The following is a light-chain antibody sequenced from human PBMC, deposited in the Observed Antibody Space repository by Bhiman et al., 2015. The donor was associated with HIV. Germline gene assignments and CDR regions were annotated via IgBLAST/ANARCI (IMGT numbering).Light chain of an antibody. CDR2: EDK. CDR1: SGSIASNS. CDR3: QSYDSTTRV. V-gene: IGLV6-57*02. Sequence: NFMLTQPHSVSESPGKTVTISCTGSSGSIASNSVQWYQQRPGSAPTTVIYEDKQRPSGVPDRFSGSIDSSSNSASLTISGLKTEDEADYFCQSYDSTTRVFGGGTKLTVL. J-gene: IGLJ3*02.